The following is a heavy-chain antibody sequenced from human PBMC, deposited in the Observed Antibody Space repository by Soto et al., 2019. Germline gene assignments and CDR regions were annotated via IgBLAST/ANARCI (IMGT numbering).Heavy chain of an antibody. CDR3: ARGGGIVVVTAGFDY. Sequence: LEILSLTCTVSGCSISSYCWSWIRQPPGKGLEWIGYIYYSGSTNYNPSLKSRVTISVDTSKNQFSLKLSSVTAADTAVYYCARGGGIVVVTAGFDYWGQGTLVTVSS. V-gene: IGHV4-59*01. D-gene: IGHD2-21*02. CDR2: IYYSGST. J-gene: IGHJ4*02. CDR1: GCSISSYC.